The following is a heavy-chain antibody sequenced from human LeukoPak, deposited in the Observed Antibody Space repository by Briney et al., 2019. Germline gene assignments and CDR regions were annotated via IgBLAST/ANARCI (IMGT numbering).Heavy chain of an antibody. V-gene: IGHV3-30-3*01. D-gene: IGHD2/OR15-2a*01. CDR1: GFTFRDYA. CDR3: ARDLSTYYSIDY. J-gene: IGHJ4*02. CDR2: ISHEGSKK. Sequence: GALRLSCAAFGFTFRDYAMHWVRQAPGKGLEGVAVISHEGSKKYYADSVKGRFTISRDNSKNTLYLQMNSLRAEDTAVYYCARDLSTYYSIDYWGQGTLVTVSS.